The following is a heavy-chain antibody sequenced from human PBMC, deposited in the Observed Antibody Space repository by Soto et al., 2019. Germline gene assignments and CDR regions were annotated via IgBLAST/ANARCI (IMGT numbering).Heavy chain of an antibody. D-gene: IGHD4-17*01. Sequence: QVTLKESGPVLVKPTETLTLTCTVSGFSFSNARMGVSWIRQPPGKALEWLAHIFSNDEKSYSTSLKSRLNTPKDTSKSPVVLTMTNMDPVDTATYSCARILDYGDYVLWDGMDVWGQGTTVTVSS. J-gene: IGHJ6*02. V-gene: IGHV2-26*01. CDR3: ARILDYGDYVLWDGMDV. CDR1: GFSFSNARMG. CDR2: IFSNDEK.